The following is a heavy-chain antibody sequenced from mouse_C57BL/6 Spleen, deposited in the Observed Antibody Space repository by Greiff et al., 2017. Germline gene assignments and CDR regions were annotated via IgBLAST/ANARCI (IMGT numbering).Heavy chain of an antibody. J-gene: IGHJ2*01. CDR2: IDPETGGT. Sequence: QVQLQQSGAELVRPGASVTLSCKASGYTFTDYEMHWVKQTPVHGLEWIGAIDPETGGTAYNQKFKGKAILTAEKSSSTAYMELRSLTSEDSAVYYCTRERGYYFDYWGQGTTLTVSS. CDR3: TRERGYYFDY. V-gene: IGHV1-15*01. CDR1: GYTFTDYE.